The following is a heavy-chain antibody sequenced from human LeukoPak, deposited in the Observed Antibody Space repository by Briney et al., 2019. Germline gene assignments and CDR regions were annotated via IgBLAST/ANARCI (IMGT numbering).Heavy chain of an antibody. D-gene: IGHD2-8*01. J-gene: IGHJ5*02. CDR1: GFTVSTNY. CDR3: ARDKRYCTSGRCWGVQFGP. Sequence: GGSLRLSCVASGFTVSTNYMSWVRQAPGKGPEWISIIYRGGDTYYADSVKGRFTISRDNSKNTLYLQMNAVRAEDTAVYYCARDKRYCTSGRCWGVQFGPWGQGTLVTVSS. CDR2: IYRGGDT. V-gene: IGHV3-66*01.